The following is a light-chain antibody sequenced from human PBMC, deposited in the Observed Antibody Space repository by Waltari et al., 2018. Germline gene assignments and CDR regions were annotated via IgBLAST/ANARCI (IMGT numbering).Light chain of an antibody. CDR2: SRT. J-gene: IGLJ3*02. Sequence: QSVLTQPPSLSAAPRHVVTLSCAGHSANIGAPYDVQWYRHLPGPAPNPLIYSRTNPPSGVPDRFSGSKSDTSASLAITGLQAEDEADYYCQTYDNSLSGWVFGGGTKLTVL. CDR1: SANIGAPYD. V-gene: IGLV1-40*01. CDR3: QTYDNSLSGWV.